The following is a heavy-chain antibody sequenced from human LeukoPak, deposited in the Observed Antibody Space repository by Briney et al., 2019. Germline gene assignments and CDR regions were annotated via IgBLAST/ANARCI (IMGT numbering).Heavy chain of an antibody. J-gene: IGHJ3*02. D-gene: IGHD6-19*01. CDR2: IWHDGSNK. Sequence: GGSLRLSCAASGFAFSSYGMHWVRQAPGKGLEWVAVIWHDGSNKNYGDSVKGRFTISRDNSKNTLYLQMNSLRAEDTAVYYCARDRSSGWSAFDMWGQGTMVTVSS. CDR3: ARDRSSGWSAFDM. CDR1: GFAFSSYG. V-gene: IGHV3-33*01.